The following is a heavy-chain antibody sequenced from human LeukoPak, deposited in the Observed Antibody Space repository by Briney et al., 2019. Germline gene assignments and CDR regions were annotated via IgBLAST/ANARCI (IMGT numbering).Heavy chain of an antibody. J-gene: IGHJ4*02. D-gene: IGHD3-10*01. CDR3: AKDRSGFGPNDY. V-gene: IGHV3-21*01. Sequence: GGSLRLSCAASGFTFSSYHMNWVRQAPGKGLEWVSSISTSSSYIYYADSVKGRFTTSRDNARNSLFLQMNSLRAEDTAVYYCAKDRSGFGPNDYWGQGTLVTVSS. CDR1: GFTFSSYH. CDR2: ISTSSSYI.